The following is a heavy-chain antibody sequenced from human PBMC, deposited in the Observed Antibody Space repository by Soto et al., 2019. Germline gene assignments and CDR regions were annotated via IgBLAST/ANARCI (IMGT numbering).Heavy chain of an antibody. CDR2: ISYDGSNK. J-gene: IGHJ4*02. CDR1: GFTFSSYA. Sequence: GGSLRLSCAASGFTFSSYAMHWVRQAPGKGLEWVAVISYDGSNKYYADSVKGRFTISRDNSKNTLYLQMNSLRAEDTAVYYCARDLRIAVAGLDYWGQGTLVTVSS. CDR3: ARDLRIAVAGLDY. D-gene: IGHD6-19*01. V-gene: IGHV3-30-3*01.